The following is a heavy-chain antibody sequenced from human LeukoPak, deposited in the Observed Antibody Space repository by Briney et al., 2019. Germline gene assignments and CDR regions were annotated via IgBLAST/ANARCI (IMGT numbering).Heavy chain of an antibody. CDR2: ISASGGST. J-gene: IGHJ4*02. CDR1: GFTFSTYA. D-gene: IGHD3-22*01. Sequence: GGSLRLSCVASGFTFSTYALTWVRQAPGKGLEWFSGISASGGSTDYADSVEGRFTISRDNSRNTLYLQMNSLRAEDTAIYYCAKGPNYYDSSTYIDYWGQGTLVTVSS. CDR3: AKGPNYYDSSTYIDY. V-gene: IGHV3-23*01.